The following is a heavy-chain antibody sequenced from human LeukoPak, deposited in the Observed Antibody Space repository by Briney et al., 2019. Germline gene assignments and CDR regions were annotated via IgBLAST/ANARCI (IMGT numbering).Heavy chain of an antibody. D-gene: IGHD6-19*01. CDR3: ATAVAGQLYWYFDL. J-gene: IGHJ2*01. Sequence: SETLSLTCTVSGGSISSYYWSWIRQPPGKGLEWIGYIYYSGSTNYNPSLKGRVTISVDTSKNQFSLKLSSVTAADTAVYYCATAVAGQLYWYFDLWGRGTLVTVSS. CDR1: GGSISSYY. V-gene: IGHV4-59*01. CDR2: IYYSGST.